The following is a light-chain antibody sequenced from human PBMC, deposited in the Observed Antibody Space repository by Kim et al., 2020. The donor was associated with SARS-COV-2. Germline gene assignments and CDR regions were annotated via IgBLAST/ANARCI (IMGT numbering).Light chain of an antibody. CDR1: SSDVGAYNY. V-gene: IGLV2-14*03. Sequence: QSITISCTGTSSDVGAYNYVSWYQQHPGKAPKLMIYDVSNRPSGVSKRFSGSKSGNTASLTISGLQAEDEADYYCSSYTSSSTLYVFGTGTKVTVL. CDR2: DVS. CDR3: SSYTSSSTLYV. J-gene: IGLJ1*01.